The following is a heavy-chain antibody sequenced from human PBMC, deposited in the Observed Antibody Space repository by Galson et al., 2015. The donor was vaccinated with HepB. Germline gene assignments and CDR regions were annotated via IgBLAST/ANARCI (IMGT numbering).Heavy chain of an antibody. Sequence: SLSLSCAASGFTFRSSGMHWVRQVPGKGLEWMSFIWFDGTNKSYADSVKGRFTISSVHSKNTLYLQMNSLRADDTAVYFCARDRIPSRQSYYGMDVWGQGTTVTVSS. CDR1: GFTFRSSG. CDR2: IWFDGTNK. D-gene: IGHD6-6*01. CDR3: ARDRIPSRQSYYGMDV. J-gene: IGHJ6*02. V-gene: IGHV3-33*01.